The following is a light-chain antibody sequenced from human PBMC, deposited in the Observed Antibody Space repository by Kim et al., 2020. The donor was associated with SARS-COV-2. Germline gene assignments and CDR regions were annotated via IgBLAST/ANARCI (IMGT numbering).Light chain of an antibody. V-gene: IGLV2-14*03. CDR3: SSYTSSTTLV. Sequence: GQSITISCTGSSSYVGAYNYVSWYQQHPDKAPKLMIYDVTIRPSGVSNRFSGSKSGNTASLTISGLQPEDEADYYCSSYTSSTTLVFGGGTQLTVL. CDR2: DVT. J-gene: IGLJ2*01. CDR1: SSYVGAYNY.